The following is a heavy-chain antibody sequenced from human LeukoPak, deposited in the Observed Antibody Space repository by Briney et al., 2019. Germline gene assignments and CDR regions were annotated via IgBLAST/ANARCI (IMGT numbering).Heavy chain of an antibody. CDR3: ARTYYDILTGPAGRFDY. V-gene: IGHV4-4*02. CDR1: GGSISSSNW. Sequence: SETLSLTCAVSGGSISSSNWWSWVCQPPGKGLEWIGEIYHSGSTNYNPSLKSRVTISVDKSKNQFSLKLSSVTAADTAVYYCARTYYDILTGPAGRFDYWGQGTLVTVSS. CDR2: IYHSGST. J-gene: IGHJ4*02. D-gene: IGHD3-9*01.